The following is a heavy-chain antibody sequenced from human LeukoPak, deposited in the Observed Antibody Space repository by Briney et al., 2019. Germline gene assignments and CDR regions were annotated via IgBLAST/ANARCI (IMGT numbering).Heavy chain of an antibody. CDR2: INHSGST. CDR3: ARGYDSSGVDY. V-gene: IGHV4-34*01. Sequence: PSETLSLTCAVYGGSFSGYYWSWIRQPPGKGLEWIGEINHSGSTNYNPSLKSRVTISVDTSKNQFSLKLSSVTAADTAVYYCARGYDSSGVDYWGQGTLVTVSS. J-gene: IGHJ4*02. D-gene: IGHD3-22*01. CDR1: GGSFSGYY.